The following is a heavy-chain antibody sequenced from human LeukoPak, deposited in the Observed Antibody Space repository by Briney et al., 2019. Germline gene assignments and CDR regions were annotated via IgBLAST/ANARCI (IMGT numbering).Heavy chain of an antibody. CDR1: GGTFSSYA. Sequence: SVKVSCKASGGTFSSYAISWVRQAPGQGLEWMGGIIPIFGTANYAQKLQGRVTITTDESTSTAYMELSNLRSEDTAVYYCAGSPYDSSGYYYVGLDYYYYYMDVWGKGTTVTVSS. CDR3: AGSPYDSSGYYYVGLDYYYYYMDV. D-gene: IGHD3-22*01. V-gene: IGHV1-69*05. CDR2: IIPIFGTA. J-gene: IGHJ6*03.